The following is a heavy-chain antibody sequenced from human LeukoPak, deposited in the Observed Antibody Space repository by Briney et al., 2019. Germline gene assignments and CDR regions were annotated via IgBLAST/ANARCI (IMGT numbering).Heavy chain of an antibody. CDR3: AKDLTPHSGYDSVFDY. V-gene: IGHV4-4*07. Sequence: SETLSLTCTVSGGSISSYYWSWIRQPAGKGLEWIGRIYTSGSTNYNPSLKSRVTISVDTSKNQFSLKLSSVTAADTAVYYCAKDLTPHSGYDSVFDYWGQGTLVTVSS. J-gene: IGHJ4*02. CDR1: GGSISSYY. CDR2: IYTSGST. D-gene: IGHD5-12*01.